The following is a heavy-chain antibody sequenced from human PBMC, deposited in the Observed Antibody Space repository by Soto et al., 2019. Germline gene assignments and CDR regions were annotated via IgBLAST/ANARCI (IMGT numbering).Heavy chain of an antibody. Sequence: QVQLVQSGAEVKKPGSSVKVSCKASGGTFSSYAISWVRQAPGQGMDWMGGIIPIFGTANYAQKFQGRVKINADKSTSTAYMELSSLRSEDKAEYYCARDDTAMGRLDYWGQGTLVT. CDR1: GGTFSSYA. J-gene: IGHJ4*02. V-gene: IGHV1-69*06. D-gene: IGHD5-18*01. CDR2: IIPIFGTA. CDR3: ARDDTAMGRLDY.